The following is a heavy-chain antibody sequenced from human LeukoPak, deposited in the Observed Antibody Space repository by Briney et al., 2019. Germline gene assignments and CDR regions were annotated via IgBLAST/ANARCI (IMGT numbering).Heavy chain of an antibody. J-gene: IGHJ4*02. CDR2: ISGSGGST. CDR1: GFTFSSYG. D-gene: IGHD5-12*01. V-gene: IGHV3-23*01. CDR3: AKDYPDSGYSGYDYGLFDY. Sequence: HPGGSLRLSCAASGFTFSSYGMSWVRQAPGKGLEWVSAISGSGGSTYYADSAKGRFTISRDNSKNTLYLQMNSLRAEDTAVYYCAKDYPDSGYSGYDYGLFDYWGQGTLVTVSS.